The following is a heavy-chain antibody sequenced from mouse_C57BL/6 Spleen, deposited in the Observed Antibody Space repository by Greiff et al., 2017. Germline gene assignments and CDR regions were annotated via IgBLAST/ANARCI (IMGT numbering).Heavy chain of an antibody. V-gene: IGHV1-15*01. CDR2: IDPETGGT. CDR1: GYTFTDYE. J-gene: IGHJ2*01. Sequence: QVQLQQSGAELVRPGASVTLSCKASGYTFTDYEMHWVKQTPVHGLEWIGAIDPETGGTAYNQKFKGKAILTADKSSSTAYMELRSLTSEDSAVYYCTRGEVLDYFDYWGQGTTLTVSS. CDR3: TRGEVLDYFDY.